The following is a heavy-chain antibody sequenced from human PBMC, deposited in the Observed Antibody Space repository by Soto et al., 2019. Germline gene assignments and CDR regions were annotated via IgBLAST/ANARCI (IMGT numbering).Heavy chain of an antibody. J-gene: IGHJ6*02. D-gene: IGHD5-12*01. CDR1: GGTFSSYA. Sequence: GASVKVSCKASGGTFSSYAIRWVRPAPGQGLAWMGGIIPIFGTANYAQKFQGRVTITADESTSTAYMELSSLRSEDTAVYYCARNYPSGRRLRSPSNYYYYYYGMDVWGQGTTVTVSS. CDR2: IIPIFGTA. CDR3: ARNYPSGRRLRSPSNYYYYYYGMDV. V-gene: IGHV1-69*13.